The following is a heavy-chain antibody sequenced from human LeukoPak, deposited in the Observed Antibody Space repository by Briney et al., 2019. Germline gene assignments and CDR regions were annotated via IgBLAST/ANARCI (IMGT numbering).Heavy chain of an antibody. D-gene: IGHD2-2*03. J-gene: IGHJ3*02. CDR1: GGPISSRIHY. V-gene: IGHV4-39*01. CDR2: NSYSGSA. CDR3: ARLMDRARRDAFDI. Sequence: PSETLSLTCIVSGGPISSRIHYWGWIRQPPGTGLEWIVCNSYSGSAHYNPSLKSRVTVSVDTSKNQVSMKLSSVTAADTAVYYCARLMDRARRDAFDIWGQGTMVTVSS.